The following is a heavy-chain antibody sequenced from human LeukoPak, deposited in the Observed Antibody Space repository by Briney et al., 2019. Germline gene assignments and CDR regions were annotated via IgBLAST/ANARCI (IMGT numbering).Heavy chain of an antibody. CDR3: ARSPDILTGENFDY. D-gene: IGHD3-9*01. Sequence: ASVKVSCKASGYTFTDDYVHWVRQAPGQGLEWMGWVNPNSGVTNYAQKFQGRVTMTRDMSISTAYMELSRLRSDDTAVYYCARSPDILTGENFDYWGQGTLVTVSS. J-gene: IGHJ4*02. CDR2: VNPNSGVT. V-gene: IGHV1-2*02. CDR1: GYTFTDDY.